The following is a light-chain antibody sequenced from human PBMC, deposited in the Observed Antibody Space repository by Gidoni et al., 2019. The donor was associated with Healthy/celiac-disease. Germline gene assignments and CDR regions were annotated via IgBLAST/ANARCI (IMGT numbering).Light chain of an antibody. Sequence: EIVLTQSPPALSLSPGESATLSCRANQSVSSFLAWYQQKPGQAPSLLIYDATNRTTGIPTRFSSSGSGTVFTLTSSSQEHEDFAVYYCQQRSNWYTFGQGTKVEIK. CDR2: DAT. CDR1: QSVSSF. J-gene: IGKJ2*01. CDR3: QQRSNWYT. V-gene: IGKV3-11*01.